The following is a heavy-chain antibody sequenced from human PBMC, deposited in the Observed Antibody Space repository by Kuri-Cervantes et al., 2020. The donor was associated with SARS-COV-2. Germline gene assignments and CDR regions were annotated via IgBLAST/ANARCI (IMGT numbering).Heavy chain of an antibody. CDR2: IYHSGST. V-gene: IGHV4-38-2*01. Sequence: SETLSLTCAVSGYSISSGYYWGWIRQPPGKGLEWIGSIYHSGSTYYNPSLKSRVTISVDTSKNQFSLKLSSVTAADTAVYYCARHPVTPPRDAFDIWGQGTMVTVSS. CDR3: ARHPVTPPRDAFDI. CDR1: GYSISSGYY. J-gene: IGHJ3*02. D-gene: IGHD4-23*01.